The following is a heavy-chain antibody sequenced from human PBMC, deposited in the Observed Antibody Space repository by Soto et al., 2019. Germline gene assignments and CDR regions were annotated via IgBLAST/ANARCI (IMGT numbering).Heavy chain of an antibody. CDR3: ARGSKAGDGYNSVDYYYYGMDV. CDR2: ISYDGNYI. D-gene: IGHD5-12*01. Sequence: PGGSLRLSCAVSGFTFSTYGMHWVRQAPGKGLEWVAVISYDGNYIYYADSVKGRFTISRGNSKYTLYLQMNSLRGEDTAVYYCARGSKAGDGYNSVDYYYYGMDVWGQGTTVTVSS. V-gene: IGHV3-30*03. CDR1: GFTFSTYG. J-gene: IGHJ6*02.